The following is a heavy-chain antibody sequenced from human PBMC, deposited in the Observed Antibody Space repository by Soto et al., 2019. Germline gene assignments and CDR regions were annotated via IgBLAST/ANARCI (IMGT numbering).Heavy chain of an antibody. CDR2: IRGDGSSA. CDR1: GFSFGTYW. V-gene: IGHV3-74*01. CDR3: ARGRGWYTTQTGSFDV. D-gene: IGHD2-15*01. J-gene: IGHJ3*01. Sequence: GGSLRLSCEVSGFSFGTYWMHWVRQAPGKGLVWVSRIRGDGSSADYADSVKGRFTISSDNAKNTLYLQMDSLRAEDTAVYYCARGRGWYTTQTGSFDVWGQGTMVTVSS.